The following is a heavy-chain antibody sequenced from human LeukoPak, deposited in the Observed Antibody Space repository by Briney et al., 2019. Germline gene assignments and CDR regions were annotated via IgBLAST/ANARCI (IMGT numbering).Heavy chain of an antibody. CDR2: IYYSGST. V-gene: IGHV4-59*01. Sequence: SGTLSLTCTVSGGSISSYYWSWIRQPPGKGLEWIGYIYYSGSTNYNPSLKSRVTISVDTSKNQFSLKLSSVTAADTAVYYCARVGSGSYWAFDAFDIWGQGTMVTVSS. J-gene: IGHJ3*02. CDR1: GGSISSYY. CDR3: ARVGSGSYWAFDAFDI. D-gene: IGHD1-26*01.